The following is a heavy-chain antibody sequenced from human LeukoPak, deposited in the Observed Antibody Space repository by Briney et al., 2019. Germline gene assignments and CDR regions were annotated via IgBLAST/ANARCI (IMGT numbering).Heavy chain of an antibody. CDR2: IYYSGST. CDR1: GGSISSYY. CDR3: ARDTERWITIWDY. V-gene: IGHV4-59*12. Sequence: SETLSLTCTVSGGSISSYYWSWIRQPPGKGLEWIGYIYYSGSTNYNPSLKSRVTISVDTSKNHFSLKLTSVTAADTAVYYCARDTERWITIWDYWGQGTLVTVSS. D-gene: IGHD3-3*01. J-gene: IGHJ4*02.